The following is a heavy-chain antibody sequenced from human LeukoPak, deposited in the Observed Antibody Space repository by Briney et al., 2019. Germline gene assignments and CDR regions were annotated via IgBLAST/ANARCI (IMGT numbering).Heavy chain of an antibody. D-gene: IGHD6-19*01. J-gene: IGHJ4*02. Sequence: SETLSLTCTVSGGSISSYYWSWIRQPPGKGLEWIGYIYYSGSTNYNPSLKSRVTISVDTSKNQFSLKLSPVTAADTAVYYCARGPPRGSGWYFTHVDYWGQGTLVTVSS. CDR1: GGSISSYY. CDR2: IYYSGST. CDR3: ARGPPRGSGWYFTHVDY. V-gene: IGHV4-59*01.